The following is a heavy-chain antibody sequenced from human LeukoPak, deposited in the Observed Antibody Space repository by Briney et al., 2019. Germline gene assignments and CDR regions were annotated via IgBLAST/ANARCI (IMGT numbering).Heavy chain of an antibody. CDR2: ISSSSSYI. Sequence: GGPLRLSCAASGFTFSSYSMNWVRQAPGKGLEWVSSISSSSSYIYYADSVKGRFTISRDNAKNSLYLQMNSPRAEDTAVYYCARATTAMEPFDYWGQGTLVTVSS. D-gene: IGHD5-18*01. CDR1: GFTFSSYS. CDR3: ARATTAMEPFDY. V-gene: IGHV3-21*01. J-gene: IGHJ4*02.